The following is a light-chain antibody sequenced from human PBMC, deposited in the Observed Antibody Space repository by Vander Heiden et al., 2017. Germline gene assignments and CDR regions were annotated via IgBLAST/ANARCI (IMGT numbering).Light chain of an antibody. Sequence: DIQMTQSPSTLSASVGDKVTITCRASQSISIYLNWYQQRPGKAPELLISGASSLHSCVPSRVSGSGSGTVFTLTINSLQPDDFATYYCQQSYRTPYTFGQGSNLEIK. CDR1: QSISIY. J-gene: IGKJ2*01. CDR2: GAS. V-gene: IGKV1-39*01. CDR3: QQSYRTPYT.